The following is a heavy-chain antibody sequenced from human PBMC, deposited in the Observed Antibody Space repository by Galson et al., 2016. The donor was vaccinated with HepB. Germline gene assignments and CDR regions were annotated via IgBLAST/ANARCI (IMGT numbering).Heavy chain of an antibody. J-gene: IGHJ3*01. D-gene: IGHD5-18*01. CDR2: ISGSGRHT. CDR1: GFTSSNYA. Sequence: SLRLSCAASGFTSSNYAMNWVRQAPGKGLEWVSVISGSGRHTYYADSVKGRFTISRDNSKNTVFLQMSSLTADDTAVYYCAKDRVDPAMVDSAFDVWGQGTMVSVSS. V-gene: IGHV3-23*01. CDR3: AKDRVDPAMVDSAFDV.